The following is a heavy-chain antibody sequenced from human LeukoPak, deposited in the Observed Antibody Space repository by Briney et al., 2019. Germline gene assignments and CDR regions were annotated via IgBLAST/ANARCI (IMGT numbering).Heavy chain of an antibody. CDR2: IYYSGST. D-gene: IGHD4-11*01. Sequence: SQTLSLTCTVSGGSISSGGYYWSWIRQHPGKGLEWIGYIYYSGSTYYNPSLKSRVTISVDTSKNQFSLKLSPVTAADTAVYYCARAAADYSNYGWFDPWGQGTLVTVSS. CDR1: GGSISSGGYY. J-gene: IGHJ5*02. V-gene: IGHV4-31*03. CDR3: ARAAADYSNYGWFDP.